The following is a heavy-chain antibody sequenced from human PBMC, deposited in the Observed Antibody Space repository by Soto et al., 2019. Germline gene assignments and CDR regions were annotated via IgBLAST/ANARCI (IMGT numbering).Heavy chain of an antibody. J-gene: IGHJ4*02. V-gene: IGHV4-31*03. D-gene: IGHD2-8*01. CDR2: IRDSGST. CDR1: GGSVRRDDYS. CDR3: ARAMANYFDY. Sequence: QVQLQESGPGLVKPSQTLSVTCTVSGGSVRRDDYSWSWIRQHPGKGLEWMGYIRDSGSTYYNPSLECRVTISVATSKNQISLRLRSVRAADTAVYYCARAMANYFDYWGQGTLVTASS.